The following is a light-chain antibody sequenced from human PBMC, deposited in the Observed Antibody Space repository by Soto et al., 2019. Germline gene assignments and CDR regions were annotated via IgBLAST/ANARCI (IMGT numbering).Light chain of an antibody. CDR1: QSVSTW. Sequence: DIQMTQSPSTLSASVGDRVTITCRASQSVSTWLAWYQQKPGKAPKLLIYKTSSLESGVPSRFSGSGSGTEFNLTISSLQPDDFANYYCQQYNSYEKTFGQGTKLEIK. V-gene: IGKV1-5*03. CDR2: KTS. CDR3: QQYNSYEKT. J-gene: IGKJ2*01.